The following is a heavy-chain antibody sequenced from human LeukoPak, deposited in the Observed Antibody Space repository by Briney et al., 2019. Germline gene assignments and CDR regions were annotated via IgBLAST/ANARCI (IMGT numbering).Heavy chain of an antibody. CDR3: ARGFRVVRGVIRDY. J-gene: IGHJ4*02. CDR2: MNPNSGNT. V-gene: IGHV1-8*02. CDR1: GYTFTGYY. D-gene: IGHD3-10*01. Sequence: ASVKVSCKASGYTFTGYYMHWVRQAPGQGLEWMGWMNPNSGNTGYAQKFQGRVTMTRNTSISTAYMELSSLRSEDTAVYYCARGFRVVRGVIRDYWGQGTLVTVSS.